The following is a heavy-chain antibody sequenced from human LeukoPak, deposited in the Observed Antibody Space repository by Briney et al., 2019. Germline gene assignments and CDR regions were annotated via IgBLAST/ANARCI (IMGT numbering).Heavy chain of an antibody. V-gene: IGHV4-34*01. CDR3: ARHFGLRLGELSPRRKRPYYFDY. CDR1: GGSFSGYY. D-gene: IGHD3-16*02. J-gene: IGHJ4*02. Sequence: PSETLSLTCTVSGGSFSGYYWSWIRQPPGKGLEWIGEINHSGSTNYNPSLKSRVTISVDTSKNQFSLKLSSVTAADTAVYYCARHFGLRLGELSPRRKRPYYFDYWGQGTLVTVSS. CDR2: INHSGST.